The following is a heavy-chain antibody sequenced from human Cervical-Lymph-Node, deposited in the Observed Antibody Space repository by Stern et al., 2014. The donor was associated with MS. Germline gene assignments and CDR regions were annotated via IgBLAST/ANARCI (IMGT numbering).Heavy chain of an antibody. J-gene: IGHJ4*02. Sequence: EVQLAESGGGLVKPGRSLRLSCAASGFRFHRYTMNWVRQAPGKGLEWVSSISRNNTYIEYAESVKGRFIISRDNDRNILFLQMDSLRAEDTAVYYCARASDFDFWGQGTLVTVSS. CDR2: ISRNNTYI. CDR1: GFRFHRYT. CDR3: ARASDFDF. V-gene: IGHV3-21*06.